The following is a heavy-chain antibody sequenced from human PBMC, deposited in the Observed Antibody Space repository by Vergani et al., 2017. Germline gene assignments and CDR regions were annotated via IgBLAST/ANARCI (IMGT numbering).Heavy chain of an antibody. Sequence: QVQLVQSGAEVKKPGASVKVSCKASGYTFSTYGISWVRQAPGQGLEWMGWISAYNGNTNYPEKFQGRLTMTTDTSTRTAYMELRSLRSEDTAVYYCASWYYYDSSGYLPGFDYWGQGTLVTVSS. V-gene: IGHV1-18*01. J-gene: IGHJ4*02. CDR2: ISAYNGNT. CDR3: ASWYYYDSSGYLPGFDY. D-gene: IGHD3-22*01. CDR1: GYTFSTYG.